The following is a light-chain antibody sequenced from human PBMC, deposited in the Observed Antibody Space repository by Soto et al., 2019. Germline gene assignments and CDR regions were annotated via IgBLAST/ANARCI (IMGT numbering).Light chain of an antibody. Sequence: DIQMTQSPSTLSASVGDTVIITCRASQTINRWLAWYQQKSGKAPKVLIYMASNLERGAPSRFSGSGSGTEFTLTISNLQPDDFATYYCQQYLSYPSTFGQGTKVEIK. CDR2: MAS. V-gene: IGKV1-5*03. CDR3: QQYLSYPST. CDR1: QTINRW. J-gene: IGKJ1*01.